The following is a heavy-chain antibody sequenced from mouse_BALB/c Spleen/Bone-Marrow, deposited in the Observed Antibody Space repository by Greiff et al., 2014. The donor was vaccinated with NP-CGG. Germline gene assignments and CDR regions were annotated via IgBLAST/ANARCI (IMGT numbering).Heavy chain of an antibody. CDR1: GFTFSDYH. CDR3: ARDNNPITTAYWYFDV. J-gene: IGHJ1*01. CDR2: IRNKAKGYTT. V-gene: IGHV7-3*02. Sequence: VQLQQSGGGLVQPGGSLRLSCATSGFTFSDYHMSWVRQPPGKALEWLGFIRNKAKGYTTEYSASVKGRVTISRDNSQSILHLQMNTLRAEDSATYYCARDNNPITTAYWYFDVWGAGTTVTVSS. D-gene: IGHD1-2*01.